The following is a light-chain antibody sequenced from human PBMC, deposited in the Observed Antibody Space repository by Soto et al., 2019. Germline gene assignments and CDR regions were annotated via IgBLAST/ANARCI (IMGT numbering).Light chain of an antibody. CDR1: SSDVGGYYY. CDR3: CSYAGSYTLVV. Sequence: QSALTQPRSVSGSPGQSVAISCTGTSSDVGGYYYVSWYQHHPGKAPKLMIYDVTKRPSGVPDRFSGSKSGNTASLTISGLQADDEADYYCCSYAGSYTLVVFGGGTKL. V-gene: IGLV2-11*01. CDR2: DVT. J-gene: IGLJ3*02.